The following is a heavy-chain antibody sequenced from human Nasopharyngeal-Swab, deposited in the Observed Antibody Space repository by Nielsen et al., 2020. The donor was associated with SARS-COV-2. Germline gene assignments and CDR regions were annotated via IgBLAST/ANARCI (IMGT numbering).Heavy chain of an antibody. V-gene: IGHV4-39*07. D-gene: IGHD6-13*01. CDR1: GGSISSSSYY. CDR2: IYYSGST. J-gene: IGHJ6*03. Sequence: SETLSLTCTVSGGSISSSSYYWGWIRQPPGKGLEWIGSIYYSGSTYYNPSLKSRVTISVDTSKNQFSLKLSSVTAADTAVYYCARRVAARLLGIYYYYYYMDVWGKGTTVTVSS. CDR3: ARRVAARLLGIYYYYYYMDV.